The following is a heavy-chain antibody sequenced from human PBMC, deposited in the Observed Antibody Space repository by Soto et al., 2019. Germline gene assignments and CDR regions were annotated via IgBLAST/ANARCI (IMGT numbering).Heavy chain of an antibody. CDR1: GFSFSTYS. Sequence: EVQLVESGGGLVQPGGSLRLSCAASGFSFSTYSMNWVRQAPGNGLECVSYISSRSYTIYYVDSVKGRFTISRDNAKNSLYLQMNSLRDEDTAVYYCARGGSSSDNGMDVWGQGTTVTVSS. CDR3: ARGGSSSDNGMDV. V-gene: IGHV3-48*02. D-gene: IGHD6-6*01. CDR2: ISSRSYTI. J-gene: IGHJ6*02.